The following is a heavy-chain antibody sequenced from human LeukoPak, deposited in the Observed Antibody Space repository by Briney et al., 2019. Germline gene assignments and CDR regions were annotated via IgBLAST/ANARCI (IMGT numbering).Heavy chain of an antibody. CDR1: GGSISTYY. CDR3: ARPSVGEGDLSFHDAFNI. D-gene: IGHD3-16*02. CDR2: IFYSGRT. J-gene: IGHJ3*02. Sequence: PSETLSLTCTVSGGSISTYYWSWIRQPPGKGLEWIGYIFYSGRTNYNPSLKSRVTISVDTSKNQFSLRLSSVTAADTAVYYCARPSVGEGDLSFHDAFNIRGQGTMVTVSS. V-gene: IGHV4-59*12.